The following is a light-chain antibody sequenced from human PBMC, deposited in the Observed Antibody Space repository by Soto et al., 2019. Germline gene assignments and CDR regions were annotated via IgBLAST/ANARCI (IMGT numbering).Light chain of an antibody. Sequence: QSALTQPASVSGSRGQAITISCSGSSSDIGTYNIVSWYQHLPGKAPQLIIFEVDNRPSGVSDRFSASKSGNTASLTISGLQAEDEAEYYCSSYTTANSYVFGTGTKVTVL. CDR3: SSYTTANSYV. CDR1: SSDIGTYNI. CDR2: EVD. J-gene: IGLJ1*01. V-gene: IGLV2-14*01.